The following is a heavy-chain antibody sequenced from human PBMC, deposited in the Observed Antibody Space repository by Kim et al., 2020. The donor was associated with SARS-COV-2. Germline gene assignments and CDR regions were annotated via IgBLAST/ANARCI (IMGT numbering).Heavy chain of an antibody. V-gene: IGHV4-31*03. D-gene: IGHD3-10*01. CDR3: ATGQGPQVSWFGELKGTPYFDY. CDR1: GGSISSGGYY. J-gene: IGHJ4*02. CDR2: IYYSGST. Sequence: SETLSLTCTVSGGSISSGGYYWSWIRQHPGKGLEWIGYIYYSGSTYYNPSLKSRVTISVDTSKNQFSLKLSSVTAADTAVYYCATGQGPQVSWFGELKGTPYFDYWGQGTLVTVSS.